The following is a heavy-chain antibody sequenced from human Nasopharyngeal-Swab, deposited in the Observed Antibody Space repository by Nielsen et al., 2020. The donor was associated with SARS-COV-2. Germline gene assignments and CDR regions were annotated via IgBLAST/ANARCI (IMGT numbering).Heavy chain of an antibody. J-gene: IGHJ4*02. CDR2: INHAGTT. V-gene: IGHV4-34*01. D-gene: IGHD2-21*02. CDR1: NGSFIGYY. Sequence: SETLSLTCGVHNGSFIGYYWTWIRQLPGKGLEWIGEINHAGTTNYTPSLKSRVTMSVDTSKNQFSLKVNSVTAADTAVYYCARRHRSCGGGACPIDYWGQGALVTVSS. CDR3: ARRHRSCGGGACPIDY.